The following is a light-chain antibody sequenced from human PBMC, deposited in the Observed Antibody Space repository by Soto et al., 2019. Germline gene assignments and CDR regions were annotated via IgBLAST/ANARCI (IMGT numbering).Light chain of an antibody. V-gene: IGKV1-5*01. CDR1: QSISSW. Sequence: DIQMTQSPSTLSASVGDRVTITCRASQSISSWLAWYQQKPGQAPKVLMYAASRLHSGVPSRFSGSGYGTDFVLTISSLQPEDVATYYGLQNKNYKLPFGGGTKV. CDR3: LQNKNYKLP. CDR2: AAS. J-gene: IGKJ4*01.